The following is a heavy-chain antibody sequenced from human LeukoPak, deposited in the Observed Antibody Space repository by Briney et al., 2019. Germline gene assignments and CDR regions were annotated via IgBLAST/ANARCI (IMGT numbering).Heavy chain of an antibody. Sequence: ASVKVSCKASGYTFTSYDINWVRQATGQGPGWRGWISAYNGNTKYAQKLQGRVTMTTDTSTSTAYMELRRLRSDDTAVYYCARDFGGRYCGGDCYPRVAFHIWGQGTMVTVSS. D-gene: IGHD2-21*01. V-gene: IGHV1-18*01. CDR1: GYTFTSYD. CDR2: ISAYNGNT. J-gene: IGHJ3*02. CDR3: ARDFGGRYCGGDCYPRVAFHI.